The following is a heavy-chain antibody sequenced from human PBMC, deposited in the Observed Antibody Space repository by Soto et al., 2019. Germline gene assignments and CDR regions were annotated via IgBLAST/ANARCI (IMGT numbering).Heavy chain of an antibody. CDR3: ARRRGRCSDGVCYSWWFDP. D-gene: IGHD2-8*01. V-gene: IGHV5-51*01. CDR2: VFLGDSDA. Sequence: WVRHTPDKGLEWIGFVFLGDSDARYSPAFQGQVAMSADRSGTYLQWSSLKASDTGIYYCARRRGRCSDGVCYSWWFDPWGQGTRVTVYS. J-gene: IGHJ5*02.